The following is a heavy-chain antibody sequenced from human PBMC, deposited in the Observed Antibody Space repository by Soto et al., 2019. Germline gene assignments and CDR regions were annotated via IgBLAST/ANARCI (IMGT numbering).Heavy chain of an antibody. D-gene: IGHD3-3*01. J-gene: IGHJ5*02. CDR2: IYPGDSDT. V-gene: IGHV5-51*01. CDR3: ARLNFDFWSGYYEDWCWFDP. CDR1: GYSFTSYW. Sequence: GESLKISRKGSGYSFTSYWIGWVRQMPGKGLEWMGIIYPGDSDTRYSPSFQGQVTISADKSISTPYLQRSSLRASDTAMYYCARLNFDFWSGYYEDWCWFDPWGQGTPGTVCS.